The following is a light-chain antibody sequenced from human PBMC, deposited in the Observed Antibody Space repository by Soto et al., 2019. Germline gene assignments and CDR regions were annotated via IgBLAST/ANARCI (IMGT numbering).Light chain of an antibody. CDR2: EVS. CDR3: TSYTRSRNLL. J-gene: IGLJ2*01. Sequence: QSALTQPASVSGSPGQSITISCTGTSSDVGGYNYVSWYQQHPDKAPKLIIFEVSHRPSGVSNRFSGSKSGNTASLTISGLQAEDEADYYCTSYTRSRNLLFGGGTKLTVL. CDR1: SSDVGGYNY. V-gene: IGLV2-14*01.